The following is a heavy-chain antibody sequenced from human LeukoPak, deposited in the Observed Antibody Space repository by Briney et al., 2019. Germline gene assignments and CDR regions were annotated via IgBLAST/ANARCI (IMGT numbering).Heavy chain of an antibody. CDR2: IYYSGST. CDR3: ARGSRPWTIFGVVAILDWFDP. D-gene: IGHD3-3*01. J-gene: IGHJ5*02. CDR1: GGSISNNW. V-gene: IGHV4-4*02. Sequence: PSGTLSLTCAVSGGSISNNWWTWVRQPPGKGLEWIGSIYYSGSTYYNPSLKSRVTISVDTSKNQFSLKLSSVTAADTAVYYCARGSRPWTIFGVVAILDWFDPWGQGTLVTVSS.